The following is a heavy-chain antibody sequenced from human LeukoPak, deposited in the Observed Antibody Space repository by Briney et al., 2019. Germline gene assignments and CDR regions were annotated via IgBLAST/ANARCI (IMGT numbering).Heavy chain of an antibody. V-gene: IGHV4-4*02. CDR3: AGALTGYQIDAFDI. D-gene: IGHD3-9*01. Sequence: SGTLSLTCAVSGGSISRSNWWSWVRQPPGKGLEWIGEIYHSGSTNYNPSLKSRVTISVDKSKNQFSLKLSSVTAADTAVYYCAGALTGYQIDAFDIWGQGTMVTVSS. CDR2: IYHSGST. J-gene: IGHJ3*02. CDR1: GGSISRSNW.